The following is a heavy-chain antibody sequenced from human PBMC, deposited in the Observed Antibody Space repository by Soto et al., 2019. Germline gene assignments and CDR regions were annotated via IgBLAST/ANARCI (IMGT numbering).Heavy chain of an antibody. D-gene: IGHD6-6*01. Sequence: SETLSLTCDVSGDSLSSNNYYWAWIRQPPGRGLEWIGSVSSSGAAFYNPSLKSRVTISLDTSKNQFSLKLSSVTAADTAVYYCARGSSIAGLYYGMDVWGQGTTVTVSS. J-gene: IGHJ6*02. CDR1: GDSLSSNNYY. CDR3: ARGSSIAGLYYGMDV. CDR2: VSSSGAA. V-gene: IGHV4-39*07.